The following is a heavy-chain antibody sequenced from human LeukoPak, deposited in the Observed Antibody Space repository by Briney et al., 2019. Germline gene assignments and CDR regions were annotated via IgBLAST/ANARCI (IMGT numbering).Heavy chain of an antibody. J-gene: IGHJ3*02. CDR1: GFTFSSYA. CDR2: ISGSGENT. Sequence: AGGSLRLSCAAAGFTFSSYAMSWVRQAPGKGLEWVSVISGSGENTDYADSVKGRFTISRDNSKNTLYLQMNSLRGEDTAVYYCARSSHYDILTGYSEEDAFDIWGQGTMVTVSS. D-gene: IGHD3-9*01. CDR3: ARSSHYDILTGYSEEDAFDI. V-gene: IGHV3-23*01.